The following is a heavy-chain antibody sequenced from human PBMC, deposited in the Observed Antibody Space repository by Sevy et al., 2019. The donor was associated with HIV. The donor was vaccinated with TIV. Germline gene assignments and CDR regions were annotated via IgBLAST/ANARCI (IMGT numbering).Heavy chain of an antibody. CDR2: ISAYNGNT. CDR3: ARSGVGTAMTIYYYYGMDV. D-gene: IGHD5-18*01. Sequence: ASVKVSCKASGYTFTSYGISWVRQAPGQGLEWMGWISAYNGNTNYAQTLQDRVTMTTDTSTSTAYMELRSLRSDDTAVYYCARSGVGTAMTIYYYYGMDVWGQGTTVTVSS. J-gene: IGHJ6*02. V-gene: IGHV1-18*01. CDR1: GYTFTSYG.